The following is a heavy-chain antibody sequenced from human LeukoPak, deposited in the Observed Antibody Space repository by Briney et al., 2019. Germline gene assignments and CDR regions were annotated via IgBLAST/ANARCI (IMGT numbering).Heavy chain of an antibody. J-gene: IGHJ4*02. Sequence: PSETLSLTCTVSGGSVSSDSWNWIRQPPGKGLEWIGRIYTSGSTNYNPSLKSRVTMSVDTSKNQFSLKLSSVTAADTAVYYCARGVNSGIYYSFDYWGQGTLVTVSS. CDR3: ARGVNSGIYYSFDY. CDR2: IYTSGST. V-gene: IGHV4-4*07. CDR1: GGSVSSDS. D-gene: IGHD1-26*01.